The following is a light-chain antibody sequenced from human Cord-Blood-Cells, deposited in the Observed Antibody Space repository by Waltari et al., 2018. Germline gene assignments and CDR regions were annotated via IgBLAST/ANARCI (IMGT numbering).Light chain of an antibody. CDR2: EGS. CDR3: CSYAGSSTLV. J-gene: IGLJ3*02. V-gene: IGLV2-23*01. Sequence: QSALTQPASVSGSPGQSLTISCTGTSSDVGSYNLVSWYQQHPGKAPKLMIYEGSKRPSGVSNRFSGSKSGNTASLTISGLQAEDEADYYCCSYAGSSTLVFGGGTKLPVL. CDR1: SSDVGSYNL.